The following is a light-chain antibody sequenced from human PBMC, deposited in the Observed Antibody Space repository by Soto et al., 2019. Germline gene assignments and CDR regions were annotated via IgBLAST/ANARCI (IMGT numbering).Light chain of an antibody. CDR3: ASWDDSLSDVV. CDR1: NSNVGSYY. CDR2: RAN. Sequence: QAVVTQPPSASGTPGQRVTISCSGSNSNVGSYYVYWYQQLPGTAPKLLIYRANQRPSGVPDRFSGSKSGTSASLAISGLRSEDEADYYCASWDDSLSDVVFGGGTKLTVL. J-gene: IGLJ2*01. V-gene: IGLV1-47*01.